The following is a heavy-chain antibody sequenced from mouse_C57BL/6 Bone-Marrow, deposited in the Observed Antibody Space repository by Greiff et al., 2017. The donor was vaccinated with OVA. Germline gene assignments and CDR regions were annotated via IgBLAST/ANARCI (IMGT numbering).Heavy chain of an antibody. Sequence: VQLKESGAELVKPGASVKLSCTASGFNIKDYYMHWVKQRTEQGLEWIGRIDPEDGETKYAPKFQGKATITADTSSNTAYLQPSSLTSEDTAVYYCARSAGAYYYAMDYWGQGTSVTVSS. V-gene: IGHV14-2*01. CDR3: ARSAGAYYYAMDY. CDR2: IDPEDGET. CDR1: GFNIKDYY. J-gene: IGHJ4*01.